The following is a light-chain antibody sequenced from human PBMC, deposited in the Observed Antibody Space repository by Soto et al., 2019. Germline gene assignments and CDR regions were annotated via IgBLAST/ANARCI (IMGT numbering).Light chain of an antibody. CDR1: QSLLHSSGYNY. CDR2: LGS. J-gene: IGKJ4*01. Sequence: DIVMTQSPLSLPVTPGEPASISCRSSQSLLHSSGYNYLDWYLQKPGQSPQLLIYLGSNRASGVPDRFSGSGSGTDFTLTISRLEPEDFAVYYCQQYDNSFTFGGGTKVDI. CDR3: QQYDNSFT. V-gene: IGKV2-28*01.